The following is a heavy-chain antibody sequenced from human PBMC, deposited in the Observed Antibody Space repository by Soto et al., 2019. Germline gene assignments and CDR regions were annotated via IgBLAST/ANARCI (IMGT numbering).Heavy chain of an antibody. V-gene: IGHV3-20*01. CDR2: INWNGGNT. D-gene: IGHD3-9*01. Sequence: TGGSLRLSCAASGFTFGDYGMSWVRQAPGKGLEWVSSINWNGGNTVYADSVKGRFTISRDNAKKSQFLQMNSLRAEDTALYHCVRGDILTGYSPEYYFDSWGQGTLVTVSS. J-gene: IGHJ4*02. CDR3: VRGDILTGYSPEYYFDS. CDR1: GFTFGDYG.